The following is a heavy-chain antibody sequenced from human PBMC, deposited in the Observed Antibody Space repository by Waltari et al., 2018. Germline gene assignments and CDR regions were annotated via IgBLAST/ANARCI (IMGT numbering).Heavy chain of an antibody. D-gene: IGHD5-12*01. Sequence: QVQLQQWGAGLLKPSETLSLTCAVYGGSFSGYYWSWIRQPPGKGLEWIGELNHSGRTNYNPSLKSRVTISVDTSKNQFSLKLSSVTAADTAVYYCARGQGRWLQSHYFDYWGQGTLVTVSS. CDR1: GGSFSGYY. V-gene: IGHV4-34*01. J-gene: IGHJ4*02. CDR3: ARGQGRWLQSHYFDY. CDR2: LNHSGRT.